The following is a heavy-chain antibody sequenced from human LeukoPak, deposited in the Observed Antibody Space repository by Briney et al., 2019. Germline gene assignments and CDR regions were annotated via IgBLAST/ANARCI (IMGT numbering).Heavy chain of an antibody. J-gene: IGHJ5*02. Sequence: PSETLSLTCTVSGGSISSSTYYWGWIRQPPGKGLEWIGSIYYSGSTYYNPSLKSRVTLSVDTSKNQFSLKLSSVTAADTAVYYCARDGMEGWFDPWGQGTLVTVSS. CDR3: ARDGMEGWFDP. V-gene: IGHV4-39*07. D-gene: IGHD1-1*01. CDR2: IYYSGST. CDR1: GGSISSSTYY.